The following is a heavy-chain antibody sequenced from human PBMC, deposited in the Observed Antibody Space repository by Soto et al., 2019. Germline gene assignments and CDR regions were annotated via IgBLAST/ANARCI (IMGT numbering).Heavy chain of an antibody. J-gene: IGHJ5*02. CDR3: ARQHIVLMVYAMGNWFDP. CDR1: GGSISSSSYY. Sequence: PSETLSLTCTVSGGSISSSSYYWGWIRQPPGKGLEWIGSIYYSGSTYYNPSLKSRVTISVDTSKNQFSLKLSSVTAADTAVYYCARQHIVLMVYAMGNWFDPWGQGTLVTVSS. D-gene: IGHD2-8*01. V-gene: IGHV4-39*01. CDR2: IYYSGST.